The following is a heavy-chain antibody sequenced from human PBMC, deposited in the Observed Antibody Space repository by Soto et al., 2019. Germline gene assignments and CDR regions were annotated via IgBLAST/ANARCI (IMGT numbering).Heavy chain of an antibody. CDR3: TTYPGDYNFDH. D-gene: IGHD4-17*01. CDR2: FDPDEAET. V-gene: IGHV1-24*01. CDR1: GYTLNEVA. Sequence: QVQLVQSGAEVKKPGASVKVSCKVSGYTLNEVAMHWVRQAPGKGLEWLGGFDPDEAETIYAQHFQGRVTMTEDTSTDTVYMELSSLRSEDTALYFGTTYPGDYNFDHWGQGTLVTVSS. J-gene: IGHJ5*02.